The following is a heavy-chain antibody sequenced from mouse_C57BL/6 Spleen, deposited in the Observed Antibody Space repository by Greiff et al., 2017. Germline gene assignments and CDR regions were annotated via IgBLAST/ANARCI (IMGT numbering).Heavy chain of an antibody. CDR2: IYPRSGNT. J-gene: IGHJ3*01. CDR1: GYTFTSYG. D-gene: IGHD1-1*01. CDR3: ASLTTVVARAY. Sequence: QVQLKQSGAELARPGASVKLSCKASGYTFTSYGISWVKQRTGQGLEWIGEIYPRSGNTYYNEKFKGKATLTADKSSSTAYMELRSLTSEDSAVYFCASLTTVVARAYWGQGTLVTVSA. V-gene: IGHV1-81*01.